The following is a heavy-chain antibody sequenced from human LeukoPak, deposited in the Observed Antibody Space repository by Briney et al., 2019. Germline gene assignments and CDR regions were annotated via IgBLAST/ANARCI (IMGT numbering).Heavy chain of an antibody. D-gene: IGHD3-22*01. CDR1: GFTFSSYW. CDR3: ASDRDYYDSSGYLFDY. J-gene: IGHJ4*02. V-gene: IGHV3-7*01. Sequence: GVSLRLSCAASGFTFSSYWMSWVRQAPGKGLEWVANIKQDGSEKYYVDSVKGRFTISRDNAKNSLYQQMNSLRAEDTAVYYCASDRDYYDSSGYLFDYWGQGTLVTVSS. CDR2: IKQDGSEK.